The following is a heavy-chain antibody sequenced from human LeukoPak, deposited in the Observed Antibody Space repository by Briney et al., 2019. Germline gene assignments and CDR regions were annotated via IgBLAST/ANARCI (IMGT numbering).Heavy chain of an antibody. Sequence: SETLSLTCAVYGGSFSGYYWSWIRQPPGKGLEWIGDINHSGSTNYNPSLKSRVTISVDTSKNQFSLKLSSVTAADTAVFYCARSDYDILTGYYADAFDIWGQGTMVTVSS. CDR3: ARSDYDILTGYYADAFDI. CDR2: INHSGST. CDR1: GGSFSGYY. J-gene: IGHJ3*02. V-gene: IGHV4-34*01. D-gene: IGHD3-9*01.